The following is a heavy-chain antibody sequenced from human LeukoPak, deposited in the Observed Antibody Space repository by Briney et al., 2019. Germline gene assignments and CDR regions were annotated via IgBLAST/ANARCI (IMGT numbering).Heavy chain of an antibody. CDR2: ISWNSGSI. V-gene: IGHV3-9*01. J-gene: IGHJ4*02. CDR1: GFTFDDYA. D-gene: IGHD2-21*01. CDR3: AKDRVSVIRVIDY. Sequence: GGSLRLSCAASGFTFDDYAMHWVRQAPGKGLEWVSGISWNSGSIGYADSVKGRFTISRDSAKNSLYLQMNSLRAEDTALYYCAKDRVSVIRVIDYWGQGTLVTVSS.